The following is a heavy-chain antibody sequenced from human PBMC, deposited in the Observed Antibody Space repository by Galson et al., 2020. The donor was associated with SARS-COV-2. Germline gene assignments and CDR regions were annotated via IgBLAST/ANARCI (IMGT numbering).Heavy chain of an antibody. CDR3: AKGRGVPGWSLSYYFYHGIDV. Sequence: GESLKISCAASGFTFDFSAMSWVRQAPGKGLEWISAVSETGATTFYADSVKGRFTISRDNSRNTLSLQMNSLRAEDTAIYYCAKGRGVPGWSLSYYFYHGIDVWGQGTTVIVSS. CDR1: GFTFDFSA. D-gene: IGHD6-19*01. CDR2: VSETGATT. J-gene: IGHJ6*02. V-gene: IGHV3-23*01.